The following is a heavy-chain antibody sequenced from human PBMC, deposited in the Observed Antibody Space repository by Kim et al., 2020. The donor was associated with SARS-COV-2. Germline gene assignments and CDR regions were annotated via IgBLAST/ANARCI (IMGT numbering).Heavy chain of an antibody. J-gene: IGHJ6*02. CDR3: ARLLTTVVTPYYYGMDV. V-gene: IGHV1-3*01. CDR1: GYTFTSYA. Sequence: ASVKVSCKASGYTFTSYAMHWVRQAPGQSLEWMGWINAGNGTTKYSQKFQGRVTITRDTSASTAYMELSSLRSEDTAVYYCARLLTTVVTPYYYGMDVWGQGTPVTVSS. CDR2: INAGNGTT. D-gene: IGHD4-17*01.